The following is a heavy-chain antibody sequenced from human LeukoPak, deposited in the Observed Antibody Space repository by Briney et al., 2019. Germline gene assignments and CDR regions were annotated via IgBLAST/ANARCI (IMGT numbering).Heavy chain of an antibody. CDR3: ARSDDTGSAFDY. D-gene: IGHD2-15*01. CDR1: GGSITSPTYY. V-gene: IGHV4-39*02. Sequence: KPSETLSLTCAVSGGSITSPTYYWVWIRQPPGKGLEWVGTVYYGGSTYYNPSLKSRVTMSVDTSKNHLSLELNSVTAADSAVYYCARSDDTGSAFDYWGQGTLVTVSS. CDR2: VYYGGST. J-gene: IGHJ4*02.